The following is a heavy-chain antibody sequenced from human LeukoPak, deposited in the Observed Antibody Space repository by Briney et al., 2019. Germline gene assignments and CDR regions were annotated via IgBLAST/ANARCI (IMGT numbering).Heavy chain of an antibody. J-gene: IGHJ4*02. CDR1: GGTFSNYA. V-gene: IGHV1-69*04. CDR2: IIPILGIA. CDR3: AESPSGALGY. Sequence: ASVKVSCKTSGGTFSNYATNWVRQAPGQGLEWMGRIIPILGIANYAQKFQGRVTITADKSTSTAYMELSSLRSEDTAVYYCAESPSGALGYWGQGTLVTVSS. D-gene: IGHD1-26*01.